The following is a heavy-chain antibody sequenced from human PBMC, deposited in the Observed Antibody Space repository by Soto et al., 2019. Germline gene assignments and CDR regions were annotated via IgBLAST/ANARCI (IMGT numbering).Heavy chain of an antibody. D-gene: IGHD6-19*01. CDR2: IYYSGST. J-gene: IGHJ4*02. Sequence: QLQLQESGPGLVKPSETLSLTCTVSGGSISSSSYYWGWIRQPPGKGLEWIGSIYYSGSTYYNPSLKSRVTISVDTSKNQFSLKLSSATAADTAVYYCARRGIAVAGTGFDYWGQGTLVTVSS. CDR3: ARRGIAVAGTGFDY. CDR1: GGSISSSSYY. V-gene: IGHV4-39*01.